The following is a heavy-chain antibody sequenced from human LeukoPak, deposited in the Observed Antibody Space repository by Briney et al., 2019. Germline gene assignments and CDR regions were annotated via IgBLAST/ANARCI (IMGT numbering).Heavy chain of an antibody. J-gene: IGHJ4*02. CDR1: EYSFTGYR. CDR2: IYPGDSDS. D-gene: IGHD2-2*01. V-gene: IGHV5-51*01. CDR3: VRHLSDITSCPNY. Sequence: GESLKISCKASEYSFTGYRIGWVRQMPGKGLEWMGIIYPGDSDSRYSPSFQGHVTISADKSISTAYLQWSSLKASDTAIYYCVRHLSDITSCPNYWGPGTLVTVAS.